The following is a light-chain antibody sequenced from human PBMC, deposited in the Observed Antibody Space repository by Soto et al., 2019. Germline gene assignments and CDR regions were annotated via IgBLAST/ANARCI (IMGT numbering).Light chain of an antibody. CDR2: DDN. V-gene: IGLV1-51*01. CDR3: GTWDSSLSGGNWV. Sequence: QSVLTQPPSLSAAPGQKVTISCSGSSSNVGNNYVSWYQQVPGTAPKLVIYDDNKRPSGVPDRFSASKSGTSATLGITGLQTGDEADYYCGTWDSSLSGGNWVFGGGTKVTVL. J-gene: IGLJ3*02. CDR1: SSNVGNNY.